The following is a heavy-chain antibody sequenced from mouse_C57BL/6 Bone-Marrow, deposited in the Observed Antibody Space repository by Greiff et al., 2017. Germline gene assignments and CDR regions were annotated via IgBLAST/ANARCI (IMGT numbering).Heavy chain of an antibody. J-gene: IGHJ3*01. V-gene: IGHV8-8*01. CDR1: GFSLSTFGMG. CDR2: IWWDDDK. Sequence: QVTLKESGPGILQPSQTLCLTCSFSGFSLSTFGMGVGWIRQPSGKGLEWLAHIWWDDDKYYNPALKSRLTISKNTSKNQVILKIANVDTADTATYYCARIIYYDYGSRFAYWGQGTLVTVSA. D-gene: IGHD2-4*01. CDR3: ARIIYYDYGSRFAY.